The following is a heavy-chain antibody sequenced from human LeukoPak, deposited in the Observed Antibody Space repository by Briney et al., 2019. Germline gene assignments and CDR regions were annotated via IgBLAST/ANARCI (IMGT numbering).Heavy chain of an antibody. CDR3: AKDLRVLGFDY. CDR1: GFTFSNYA. D-gene: IGHD3-16*01. CDR2: ISGSGGST. Sequence: GASLRLSCAASGFTFSNYAMSWVRQAPGKGLEWVSAISGSGGSTYYADSVKGRFTISRDNSKNTLYLQMNSLRAEDTAVYYCAKDLRVLGFDYWGQGTLVTVSS. J-gene: IGHJ4*02. V-gene: IGHV3-23*01.